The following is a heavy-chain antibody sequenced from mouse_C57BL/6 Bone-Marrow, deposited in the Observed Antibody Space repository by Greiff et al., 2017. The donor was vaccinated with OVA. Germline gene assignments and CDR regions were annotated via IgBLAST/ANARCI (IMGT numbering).Heavy chain of an antibody. CDR2: IYPRSGNT. V-gene: IGHV1-81*01. CDR1: GYTFTSYG. CDR3: ARGYLDYFDY. Sequence: QVQLQQSGAELARPGASVKLSCKASGYTFTSYGISWVKQRTGQGLEWIGEIYPRSGNTYYNEKFKGKATLTADKSSSTAYMELRSLTSEDSAVYFCARGYLDYFDYWGQGTTLTVSS. J-gene: IGHJ2*01.